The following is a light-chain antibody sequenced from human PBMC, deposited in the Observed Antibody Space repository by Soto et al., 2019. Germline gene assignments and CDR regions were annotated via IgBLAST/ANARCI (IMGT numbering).Light chain of an antibody. CDR1: KSVTSSD. CDR2: DAS. CDR3: QPSVSSRA. V-gene: IGKV3-20*01. Sequence: EIVLTQSPGTLSWSPGERATLSCRARKSVTSSDSALYQLNPGQAPRLLIYDASIRATGIPDRFSGSGSGPDFTLTLSSLEPEDFVGYFCQPSVSSRAFGQGATLEIK. J-gene: IGKJ1*01.